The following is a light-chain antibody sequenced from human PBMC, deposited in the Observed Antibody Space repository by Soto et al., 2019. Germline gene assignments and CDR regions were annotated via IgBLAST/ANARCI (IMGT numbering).Light chain of an antibody. CDR2: DVT. CDR3: CSYGGNYSWL. Sequence: QSALTQPRSVSGSPGQSVTISCTGTRCDVGGYNYVSWFQQHPGKAPKLMIYDVTKRPSGVPDRFSGSKSGNTASLTISGLQAEDEADYYCCSYGGNYSWLFGGGTKVTVL. J-gene: IGLJ2*01. CDR1: RCDVGGYNY. V-gene: IGLV2-11*01.